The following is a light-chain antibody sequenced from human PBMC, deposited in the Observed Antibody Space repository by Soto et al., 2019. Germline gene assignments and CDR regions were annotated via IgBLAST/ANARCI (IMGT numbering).Light chain of an antibody. V-gene: IGKV3-15*01. CDR2: FAS. CDR1: QSVSTN. Sequence: VMPQSPATLSVSPGARAALSCRASQSVSTNLARYPQKPGQPPRLLIYFASTRATAVPARFTAGGSGTEFTLTISSLQSDDLAVYYCQQYDKWPRTFGQRTKVDIK. J-gene: IGKJ1*01. CDR3: QQYDKWPRT.